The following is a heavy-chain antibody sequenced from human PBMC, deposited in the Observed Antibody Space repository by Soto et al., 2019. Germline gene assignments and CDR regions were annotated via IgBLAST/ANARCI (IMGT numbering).Heavy chain of an antibody. D-gene: IGHD3-10*01. J-gene: IGHJ4*02. Sequence: LRRSCGAPGGPFSSDTVNWVRQAPGKGLEWVSSISSSSTYIYYADSVKGRFTISRDNAKNSLYLLMNSLRAEDTAVYYCSSGVPGDYWGQGTLVTVSS. V-gene: IGHV3-21*01. CDR1: GGPFSSDT. CDR3: SSGVPGDY. CDR2: ISSSSTYI.